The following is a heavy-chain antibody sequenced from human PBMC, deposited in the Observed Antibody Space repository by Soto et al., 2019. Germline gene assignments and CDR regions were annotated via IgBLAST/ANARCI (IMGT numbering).Heavy chain of an antibody. CDR3: ARGALGYNGMDV. J-gene: IGHJ6*02. CDR2: IFPGDSQS. Sequence: PVPSLTISCKASGYRFTAYWIAWVRPMPGKGLEWLGIIFPGDSQSRYSPPFQGQVTTSGDKSSNTSYLQWSSLKASDTAIYYCARGALGYNGMDVWGQGTTVTVSS. CDR1: GYRFTAYW. D-gene: IGHD2-2*02. V-gene: IGHV5-51*01.